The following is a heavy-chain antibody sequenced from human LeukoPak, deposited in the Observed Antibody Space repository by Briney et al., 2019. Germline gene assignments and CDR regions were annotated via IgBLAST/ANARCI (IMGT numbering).Heavy chain of an antibody. CDR1: GFTFSSYA. CDR3: ARDPMVWYFDY. Sequence: PGGSLRLSCAASGFTFSSYAMHWVRQAPGKGLEWVAVISYDGSNKYYADSVKGRFTISRDNSKNTLYLQMNSLRAEDTAVYYCARDPMVWYFDYWGQGTLVTVSS. J-gene: IGHJ4*02. D-gene: IGHD4/OR15-4a*01. CDR2: ISYDGSNK. V-gene: IGHV3-30-3*01.